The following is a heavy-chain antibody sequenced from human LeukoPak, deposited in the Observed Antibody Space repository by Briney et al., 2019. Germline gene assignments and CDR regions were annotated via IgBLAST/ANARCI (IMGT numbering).Heavy chain of an antibody. J-gene: IGHJ4*02. CDR1: GGSISSSSYY. Sequence: SETLSLTCTVSGGSISSSSYYWGWIRQPPGKGLEWIGSIFYSGSTYYNPSLESRVTISVDTSKNQFSLKLSSVTAADTAVYFCARPGSSSWYLGTFDYWGQGTLVTVSS. CDR3: ARPGSSSWYLGTFDY. V-gene: IGHV4-39*01. CDR2: IFYSGST. D-gene: IGHD6-13*01.